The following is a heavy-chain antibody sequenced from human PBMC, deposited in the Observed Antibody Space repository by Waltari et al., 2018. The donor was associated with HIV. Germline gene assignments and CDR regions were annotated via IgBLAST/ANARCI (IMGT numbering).Heavy chain of an antibody. Sequence: QVQLQESGPGLVKPSETLSLTCTVLGGSISSYYWSWIRQPPGKGLEWIGYIYYSGSTNYNPSLKSRVTISVDTSKNQFSLKLSSVTAADTAVYYCARSSGYSDYWGQGTLVTVSS. CDR3: ARSSGYSDY. CDR2: IYYSGST. CDR1: GGSISSYY. D-gene: IGHD3-22*01. J-gene: IGHJ4*02. V-gene: IGHV4-59*01.